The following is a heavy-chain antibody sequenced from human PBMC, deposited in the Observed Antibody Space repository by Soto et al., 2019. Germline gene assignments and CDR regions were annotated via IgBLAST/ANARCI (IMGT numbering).Heavy chain of an antibody. J-gene: IGHJ6*02. V-gene: IGHV6-1*01. CDR1: GDSVSSNSAA. CDR2: TYYRSKWYN. CDR3: ARGFWSGLEPHYYSSAMDF. D-gene: IGHD1-1*01. Sequence: SQTLSLTCAISGDSVSSNSAAWNWIRQSPSRGLEWLGRTYYRSKWYNDYAVSVKSRITINPDTSKNQFSLQLNSVTPEDTAVYYCARGFWSGLEPHYYSSAMDFWGQGTTVTVSS.